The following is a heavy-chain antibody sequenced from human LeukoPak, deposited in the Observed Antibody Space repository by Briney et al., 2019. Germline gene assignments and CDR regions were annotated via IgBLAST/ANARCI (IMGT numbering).Heavy chain of an antibody. Sequence: PGGSLRLSCAASGFTFSSYAMHWVRQAPGKGLEWVAVISYDGSNKYYADSVKGRFTISRDNSKNTLYLQMNSLRAEDTAVYYCARDLSLYLDYWGQGTPVTVSS. CDR2: ISYDGSNK. CDR3: ARDLSLYLDY. J-gene: IGHJ4*02. D-gene: IGHD3-10*01. V-gene: IGHV3-30*04. CDR1: GFTFSSYA.